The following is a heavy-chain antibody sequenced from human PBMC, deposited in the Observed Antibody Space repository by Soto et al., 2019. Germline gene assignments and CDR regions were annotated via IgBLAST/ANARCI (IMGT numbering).Heavy chain of an antibody. V-gene: IGHV4-4*07. CDR3: ARDRIIGTSYSDY. D-gene: IGHD1-7*01. CDR1: SGSINSFY. CDR2: IHSSGTT. J-gene: IGHJ4*02. Sequence: LSLTCTVSSGSINSFYWAWMRQPAGKGLEWIGRIHSSGTTNYNPSLSSRVTMSVDPSENQFSLRLTSVTAADTAVYYCARDRIIGTSYSDYWGQGILVTVSS.